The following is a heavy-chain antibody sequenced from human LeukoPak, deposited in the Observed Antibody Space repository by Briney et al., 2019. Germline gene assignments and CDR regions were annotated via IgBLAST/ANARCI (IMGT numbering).Heavy chain of an antibody. D-gene: IGHD1-26*01. J-gene: IGHJ4*02. CDR2: IYYSGST. V-gene: IGHV4-61*08. CDR3: ARYRGSYYDY. CDR1: GGSISSGGYY. Sequence: SETLSLTCAVSGGSISSGGYYWSWIRQPPGKGLEWIGYIYYSGSTNYNPSLKSRVTISVDTSKNQFSLKLSSVTAADTAVYYCARYRGSYYDYWGQGTLVTVSS.